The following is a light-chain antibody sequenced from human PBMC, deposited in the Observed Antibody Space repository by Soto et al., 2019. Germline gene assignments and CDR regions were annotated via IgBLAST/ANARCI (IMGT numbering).Light chain of an antibody. CDR2: KIS. CDR3: MQATQSYT. J-gene: IGKJ2*01. Sequence: DIVLTQTPLSSPVTLGQPASISCRSSQSLVHGDGNTYFNCLLQRPGQPPRLLIYKISKRFPGVPDRFIGSGAGTDFTLKISRVESEDVGVYCCMQATQSYTFGQGTKLEIK. CDR1: QSLVHGDGNTY. V-gene: IGKV2-24*01.